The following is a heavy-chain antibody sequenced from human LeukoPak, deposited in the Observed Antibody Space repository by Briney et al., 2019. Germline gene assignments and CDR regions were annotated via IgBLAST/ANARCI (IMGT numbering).Heavy chain of an antibody. D-gene: IGHD2-21*02. CDR2: IIPIFGTA. CDR3: VTGDHSPYYFQY. Sequence: SVTVSCTASGGTFSSYAISWVRQGPGQGLEWVGGIIPIFGTANYAQKFQGRVTITADESTSTAYMELSSLRSEDTAVYFCVTGDHSPYYFQYWGQGTLVTASS. J-gene: IGHJ4*02. V-gene: IGHV1-69*13. CDR1: GGTFSSYA.